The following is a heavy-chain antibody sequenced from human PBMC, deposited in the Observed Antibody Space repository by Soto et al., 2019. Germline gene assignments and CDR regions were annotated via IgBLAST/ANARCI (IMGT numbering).Heavy chain of an antibody. J-gene: IGHJ6*03. CDR2: IYYSGST. CDR1: GGSISSYY. Sequence: SETLSLTCTVSGGSISSYYWSWIRQPPGKGLEWIGYIYYSGSTNYNPSLKSRVTISVDTSKNQFSLKLSSVTAADTAVYYCARGRPQKGGYCSSTSCYSYYYYYMDVWGKETTVTVSS. CDR3: ARGRPQKGGYCSSTSCYSYYYYYMDV. V-gene: IGHV4-59*01. D-gene: IGHD2-2*01.